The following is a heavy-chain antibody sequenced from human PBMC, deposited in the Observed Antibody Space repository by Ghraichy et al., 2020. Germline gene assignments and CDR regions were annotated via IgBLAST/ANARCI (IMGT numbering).Heavy chain of an antibody. CDR1: GGSISSSSYY. J-gene: IGHJ3*02. V-gene: IGHV4-39*01. CDR3: ARRSSYDAFDI. D-gene: IGHD5-18*01. CDR2: IYYSGST. Sequence: SETLSLTCIVSGGSISSSSYYWGWIRQPPGKGLEWIGSIYYSGSTYYNPSLKSRVTISVDTSKNQFSLKLSSVTAADTAVYYCARRSSYDAFDIWGQGTMVTVSS.